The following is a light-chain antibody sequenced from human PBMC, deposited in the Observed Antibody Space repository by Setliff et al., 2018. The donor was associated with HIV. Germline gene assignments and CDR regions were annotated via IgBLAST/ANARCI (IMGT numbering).Light chain of an antibody. V-gene: IGLV3-21*03. CDR2: DDN. CDR3: QVWDGNSDHYV. CDR1: NSGSKS. J-gene: IGLJ1*01. Sequence: SYELTQPPSVLVAPGKTARITCGGNNSGSKSVHWYQQKPGQAPVLVVYDDNDRPSGIPERFSDSNSGNTATLTISRVEAGDEADYYCQVWDGNSDHYVFGTGTKVTVL.